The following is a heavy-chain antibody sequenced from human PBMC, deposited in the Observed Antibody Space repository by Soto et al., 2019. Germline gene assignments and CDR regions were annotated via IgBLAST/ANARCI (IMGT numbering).Heavy chain of an antibody. J-gene: IGHJ6*02. CDR2: ISTDGSIT. V-gene: IGHV3-74*01. CDR1: GFSFSIYS. CDR3: ALRLSTSTGLDV. D-gene: IGHD2-2*01. Sequence: HPGGSLRLSCAASGFSFSIYSFNWVRQAPGKGLVWVSRISTDGSITNYADSVKGRFTISRDNAKNTLYVQMNSLRDEDTAVYYCALRLSTSTGLDVWGQGITVTVSS.